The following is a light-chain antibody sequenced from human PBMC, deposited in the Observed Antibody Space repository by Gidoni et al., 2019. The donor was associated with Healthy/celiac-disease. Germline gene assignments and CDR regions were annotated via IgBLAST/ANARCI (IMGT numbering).Light chain of an antibody. Sequence: IQLTQSPSSLSASVGDRVTITCRASQGISSYLAWYQQKPGKAPELLIYAASTLQSGVPSRFSGSGSGTDFTLTISSLQPEDFATYYCQQLNSYPTYTFGQGTKLEIK. V-gene: IGKV1-9*01. CDR2: AAS. CDR1: QGISSY. J-gene: IGKJ2*01. CDR3: QQLNSYPTYT.